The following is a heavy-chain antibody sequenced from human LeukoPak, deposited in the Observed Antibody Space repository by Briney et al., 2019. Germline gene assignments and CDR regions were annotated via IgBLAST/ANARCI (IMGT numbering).Heavy chain of an antibody. CDR1: GGSISSSTYY. D-gene: IGHD6-13*01. CDR2: IYYSGNT. Sequence: SETLSLTCTVSGGSISSSTYYWGWIRQPPGKGLEWIGSIYYSGNTYYNPSLKSRVTISVDTSKNQFSLRLSSVTAADTAVYYCARVGQLAFDYWGQGTLVTISS. J-gene: IGHJ4*02. CDR3: ARVGQLAFDY. V-gene: IGHV4-39*07.